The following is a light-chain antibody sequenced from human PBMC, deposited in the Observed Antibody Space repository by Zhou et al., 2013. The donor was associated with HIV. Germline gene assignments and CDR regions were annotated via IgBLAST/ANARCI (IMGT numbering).Light chain of an antibody. J-gene: IGKJ3*01. Sequence: DIQMTQSPSSLSASVRDRVTITCRASQGINNYLVWFQQKPGQAPKSLIYAASSLQSGVPSRFSGSGSGTDFTLTISSLQPEDFATYYCQQSYSMVTFGPGTKVDIK. CDR3: QQSYSMVT. CDR1: QGINNY. V-gene: IGKV1-39*01. CDR2: AAS.